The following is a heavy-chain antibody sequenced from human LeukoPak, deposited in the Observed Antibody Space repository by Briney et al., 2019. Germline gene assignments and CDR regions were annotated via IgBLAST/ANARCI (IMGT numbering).Heavy chain of an antibody. CDR1: GDSISSSAFY. CDR2: IYYSGTT. CDR3: ARGPGTAVINFDY. Sequence: SQTLSLTCTVSGDSISSSAFYWSWIRQHPGKGLERIGYIYYSGTTYYNPSLKSRVTISVDTSKTQSSLKLTSVTAADTAVYYCARGPGTAVINFDYWGQGTLVTVSS. V-gene: IGHV4-31*03. D-gene: IGHD4-23*01. J-gene: IGHJ4*02.